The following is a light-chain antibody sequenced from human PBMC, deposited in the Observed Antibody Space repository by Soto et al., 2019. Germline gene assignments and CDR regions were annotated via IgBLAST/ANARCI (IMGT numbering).Light chain of an antibody. J-gene: IGKJ2*01. CDR1: QSISSY. V-gene: IGKV1-39*01. CDR2: AAS. Sequence: DIQMTQSPSSLSASVGDRVTITCRASQSISSYLNWYQQKPGKAPKLLIYAASSLQSGVPSRFRGRGSGTDFTLTISRLQPEDFATYYCQQSYSTPPTCGQGTKLEIK. CDR3: QQSYSTPPT.